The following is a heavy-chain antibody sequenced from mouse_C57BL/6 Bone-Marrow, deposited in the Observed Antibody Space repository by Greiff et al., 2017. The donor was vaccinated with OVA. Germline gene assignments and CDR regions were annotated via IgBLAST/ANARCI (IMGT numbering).Heavy chain of an antibody. D-gene: IGHD2-14*01. CDR1: GYTFTSYW. Sequence: QVQLQQSGAELAKPGASVKLSCKASGYTFTSYWMHWVKQRPGQGLEWIGYINPSSGYTKYNQKFKDKATLTADKSSSTAYMQLSSLTYEDSAVYDCARVGYQYYYAMDYWGQGTSVTVSS. J-gene: IGHJ4*01. CDR2: INPSSGYT. V-gene: IGHV1-7*01. CDR3: ARVGYQYYYAMDY.